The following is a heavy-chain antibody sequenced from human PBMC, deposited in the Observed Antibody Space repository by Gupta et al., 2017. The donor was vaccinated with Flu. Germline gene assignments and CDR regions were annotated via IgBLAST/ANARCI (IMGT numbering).Heavy chain of an antibody. D-gene: IGHD3-9*01. J-gene: IGHJ4*02. V-gene: IGHV3-43*01. CDR3: AKADFPREILTPCDY. CDR1: GFNFDDYT. Sequence: EVQLVESGGVVVQPGGSLRLSCAASGFNFDDYTMHWVRQTPGKGLEWVSLINWDGDSKSYAESVKGRFTVSRDNSKDSLYLQMNSLRPEDTALYYCAKADFPREILTPCDYWGQGTLVTVSS. CDR2: INWDGDSK.